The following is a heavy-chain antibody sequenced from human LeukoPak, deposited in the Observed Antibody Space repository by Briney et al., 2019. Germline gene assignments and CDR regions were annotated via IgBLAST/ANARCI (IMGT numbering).Heavy chain of an antibody. J-gene: IGHJ3*02. Sequence: GGSLRLSCAASGFTFNTYAMSWVRQAPGKGLEWVSAISDSGGSTYYADSVKGRFTISRDNAKNSLYLQMNSLRAEDTAVYYCARLSFCSGGSCYQSRHAFDIWGQGTMVTVSS. V-gene: IGHV3-23*01. CDR1: GFTFNTYA. D-gene: IGHD2-15*01. CDR2: ISDSGGST. CDR3: ARLSFCSGGSCYQSRHAFDI.